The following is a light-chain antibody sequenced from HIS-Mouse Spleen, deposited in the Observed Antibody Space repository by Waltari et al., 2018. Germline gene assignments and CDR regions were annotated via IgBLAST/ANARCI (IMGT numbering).Light chain of an antibody. J-gene: IGLJ3*02. CDR1: SSNIGSNY. V-gene: IGLV1-47*01. Sequence: QSVLTQPPSASGTPGQRVTISCSGSSSNIGSNYVYWYQQLPGTAPKLLIYRNKQRPSGVPDRFSCSKSGTSASLAISGLRSEDEADYYCAAWDDSLSGPVFGGGTKLTVL. CDR3: AAWDDSLSGPV. CDR2: RNK.